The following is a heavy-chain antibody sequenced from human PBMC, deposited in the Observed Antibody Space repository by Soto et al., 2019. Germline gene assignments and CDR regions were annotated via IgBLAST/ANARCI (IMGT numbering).Heavy chain of an antibody. J-gene: IGHJ3*01. CDR2: IFHGGNT. CDR1: GFLISSGNY. V-gene: IGHV4-38-2*01. CDR3: ARARWYDAFDV. D-gene: IGHD2-15*01. Sequence: SETLSLTCAVSGFLISSGNYWGWIRKPPGKGLEWIGSIFHGGNTYYNPSLKSRVTISVDMSKNQFSLKLNSVTAADTAVYYCARARWYDAFDVWGQGTVVTVSS.